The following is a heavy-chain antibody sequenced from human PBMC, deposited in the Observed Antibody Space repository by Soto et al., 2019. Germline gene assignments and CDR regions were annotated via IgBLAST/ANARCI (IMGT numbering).Heavy chain of an antibody. J-gene: IGHJ6*03. CDR2: IYWDDDK. CDR3: AHTLGWLLNPRRYYMDV. Sequence: SGPTLVNPTQTLTLTCTFSGFSLSTSGVGVGWIRQPPGKALEWLALIYWDDDKRYSPSLKSRLTITKDTSKNQVVLTMTNMDPVDTATYYCAHTLGWLLNPRRYYMDVWGKGTTVTVSS. CDR1: GFSLSTSGVG. V-gene: IGHV2-5*02. D-gene: IGHD3-3*01.